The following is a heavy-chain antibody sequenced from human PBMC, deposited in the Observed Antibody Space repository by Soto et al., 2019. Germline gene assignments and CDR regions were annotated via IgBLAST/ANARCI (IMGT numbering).Heavy chain of an antibody. D-gene: IGHD2-15*01. CDR1: GSGFISSG. J-gene: IGHJ6*02. CDR2: IVVASGQT. V-gene: IGHV1-58*02. CDR3: SAARPDIGVGWWV. Sequence: SVKVSCKASGSGFISSGIQWVRQAHGQRLEWIGWIVVASGQTNYAQNFRGRVAITRDTSTATAYIELTGLTSEDTAVYFCSAARPDIGVGWWVWGQGTTVTVSS.